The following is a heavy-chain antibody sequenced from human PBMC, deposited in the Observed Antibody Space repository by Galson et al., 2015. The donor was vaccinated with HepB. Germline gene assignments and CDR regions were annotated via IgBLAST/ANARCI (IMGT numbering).Heavy chain of an antibody. D-gene: IGHD2-2*02. CDR3: ARRRYCSSAACYKNAFDI. CDR1: GFSLSTGGVA. Sequence: PALVKPTQTLTLTCTFSGFSLSTGGVAVGWIRQPPGKALEWLALLFWNGDKYYSLFLKSRLPTTEDTSTNQVVLTMTNMDPADTGTYYCARRRYCSSAACYKNAFDIWGQGTMVTVSS. V-gene: IGHV2-5*01. CDR2: LFWNGDK. J-gene: IGHJ3*02.